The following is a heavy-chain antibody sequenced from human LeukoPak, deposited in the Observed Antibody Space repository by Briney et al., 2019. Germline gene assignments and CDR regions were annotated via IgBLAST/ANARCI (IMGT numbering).Heavy chain of an antibody. CDR3: ARDSNWVPHFDY. CDR2: INSDGSST. D-gene: IGHD7-27*01. Sequence: GGSLRLSCAASGFTFSSYWMHWVRQAPGKGLVWVSRINSDGSSTSYADSVKGRFTISRDNAKDTLYLQMNSLRAEDTAVYYCARDSNWVPHFDYWGQGTLVTVSS. V-gene: IGHV3-74*01. J-gene: IGHJ4*02. CDR1: GFTFSSYW.